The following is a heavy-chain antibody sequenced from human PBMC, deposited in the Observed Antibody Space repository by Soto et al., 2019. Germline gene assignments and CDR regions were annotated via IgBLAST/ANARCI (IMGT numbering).Heavy chain of an antibody. CDR1: GGSISSSIYY. Sequence: PSETLSLTCTVSGGSISSSIYYWGWIRQPPGKGLEWIGSVYYSGTTYYNPSLKSRVTISVDRSKNQFSLKLSSVTAEDTAVYYCARVPTPWGQGTLVTVSS. D-gene: IGHD2-2*01. V-gene: IGHV4-39*07. CDR3: ARVPTP. CDR2: VYYSGTT. J-gene: IGHJ5*02.